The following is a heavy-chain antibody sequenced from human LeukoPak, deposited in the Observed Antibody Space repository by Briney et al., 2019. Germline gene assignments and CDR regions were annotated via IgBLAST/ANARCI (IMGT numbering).Heavy chain of an antibody. CDR2: INHSGST. Sequence: PSETLSLTCAVYGGSFSGYYWSWIRQPPGKGLEWIGEINHSGSTNYNPSLKSQVTISVDTSKNQFSLKLSSVTAADTAVYYCARCDILTGYYTSGFNYWGQGTLVTVSS. D-gene: IGHD3-9*01. V-gene: IGHV4-34*01. CDR1: GGSFSGYY. J-gene: IGHJ4*02. CDR3: ARCDILTGYYTSGFNY.